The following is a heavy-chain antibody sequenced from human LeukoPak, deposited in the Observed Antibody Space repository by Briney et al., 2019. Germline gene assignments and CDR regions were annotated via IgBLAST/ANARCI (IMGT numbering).Heavy chain of an antibody. J-gene: IGHJ5*02. V-gene: IGHV3-23*01. Sequence: GGSLRLSCAASGFTFSSYAMSWVRQAPGKGLEWVSAISGSGGSTYYADSVKGRFTISRDNSKNTLYLQMNSLRAEDTAVYYRAKKPPGVPAANNKKGVPDDPRGQGTLVTVSS. CDR3: AKKPPGVPAANNKKGVPDDP. D-gene: IGHD2-2*01. CDR1: GFTFSSYA. CDR2: ISGSGGST.